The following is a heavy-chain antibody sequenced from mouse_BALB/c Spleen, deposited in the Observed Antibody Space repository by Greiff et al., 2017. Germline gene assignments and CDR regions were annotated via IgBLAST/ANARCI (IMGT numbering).Heavy chain of an antibody. J-gene: IGHJ2*01. CDR2: IFPGTGTT. CDR3: ARLKEGYPDY. Sequence: QVQLQQSGAELVKPGASVKLSCKTSGYTFTSYWIQWVKQRPGQGLGWIGEIFPGTGTTYYNEKFKGKATLTIDTSSSTAYMQLSSLTSEDSAVYFCARLKEGYPDYWGQGTTLTVSS. V-gene: IGHV1S132*01. CDR1: GYTFTSYW. D-gene: IGHD2-2*01.